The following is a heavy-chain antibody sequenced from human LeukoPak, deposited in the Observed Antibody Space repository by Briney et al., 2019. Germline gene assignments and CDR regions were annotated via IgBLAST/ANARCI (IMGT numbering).Heavy chain of an antibody. CDR3: AKAGLAGTLERLDY. CDR1: GFTFSSYA. Sequence: GGSLRLSCAASGFTFSSYAMSWVRQAPGKGLEWVSAISGSGGSTYYADSVKGRFTISRDNSKNTLYLQMNSLRAEDTAVYYCAKAGLAGTLERLDYWGQGTLVTVSS. V-gene: IGHV3-23*01. J-gene: IGHJ4*02. D-gene: IGHD1-1*01. CDR2: ISGSGGST.